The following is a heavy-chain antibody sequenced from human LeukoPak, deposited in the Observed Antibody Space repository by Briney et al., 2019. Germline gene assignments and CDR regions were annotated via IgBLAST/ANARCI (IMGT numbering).Heavy chain of an antibody. CDR3: TGVNTVVPDDFEI. CDR1: GFTFSSYG. D-gene: IGHD4-11*01. CDR2: ISYDEDIK. Sequence: GGSLRLSCAASGFTFSSYGMHWVRQAPGKGLEWVAAISYDEDIKNYADSVKGRFTISRDNSTHTLYLQMDSLRAEDSAVYYCTGVNTVVPDDFEIWGQGTMVTVSS. V-gene: IGHV3-30*19. J-gene: IGHJ3*02.